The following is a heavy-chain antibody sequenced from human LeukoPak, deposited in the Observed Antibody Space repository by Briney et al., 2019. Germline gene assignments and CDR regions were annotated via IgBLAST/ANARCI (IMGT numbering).Heavy chain of an antibody. V-gene: IGHV4-61*02. D-gene: IGHD6-13*01. J-gene: IGHJ4*02. Sequence: PSETLSLTCTVSGGSISSGSYYWSWIRQPAGKGLEWIGRIYTSGSTNYNPSLKSRVTISVDTSKNQFSLRLSSVTAADTAVYYCAGESADYSSSWFGSYWGQGTLVTVSS. CDR2: IYTSGST. CDR1: GGSISSGSYY. CDR3: AGESADYSSSWFGSY.